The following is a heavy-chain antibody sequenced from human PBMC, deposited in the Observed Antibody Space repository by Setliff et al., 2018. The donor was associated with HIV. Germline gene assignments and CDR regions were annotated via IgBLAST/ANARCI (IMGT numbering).Heavy chain of an antibody. CDR1: GGTFSSYA. D-gene: IGHD5-18*01. CDR3: ARVDTAMVWLGPYYYMDV. Sequence: GASVKVSCKASGGTFSSYAISWVRQAPGQGLEWMGGIIPIFGTANYAQKFQGRVTITTDESTSTAYMELSSLRSEGTAVYYCARVDTAMVWLGPYYYMDVWGKGTTVTVSS. J-gene: IGHJ6*03. V-gene: IGHV1-69*05. CDR2: IIPIFGTA.